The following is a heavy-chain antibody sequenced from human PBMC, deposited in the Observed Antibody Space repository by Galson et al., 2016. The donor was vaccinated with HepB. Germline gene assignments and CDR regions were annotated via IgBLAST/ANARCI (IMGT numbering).Heavy chain of an antibody. CDR2: ISGSGDST. CDR1: GFTFSSYA. D-gene: IGHD4-17*01. Sequence: SLRLSCAASGFTFSSYAMSWVRQAPGKGLEWVSLISGSGDSTHYADSVKGRFTISRDNSKNTLFLQMNSLRAEDTAVYYCVSNIWDDYGDYSRYFDLWGRGTLVTVSS. V-gene: IGHV3-23*01. J-gene: IGHJ2*01. CDR3: VSNIWDDYGDYSRYFDL.